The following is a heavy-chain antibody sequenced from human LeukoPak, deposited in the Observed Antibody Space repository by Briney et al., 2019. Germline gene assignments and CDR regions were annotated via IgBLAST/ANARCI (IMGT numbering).Heavy chain of an antibody. CDR3: ARDSAVTIFFSPLMDV. CDR1: GFTFSTYA. J-gene: IGHJ6*02. CDR2: ISNDGGDK. D-gene: IGHD3-9*01. V-gene: IGHV3-30-3*01. Sequence: PGGSLRLSCAASGFTFSTYAMHWVRQAPGKGLEWVAVISNDGGDKYYADSVRGRFTISRDNSKNTLSLQMNSLRTEDTALYYCARDSAVTIFFSPLMDVWGQGTTVTVSS.